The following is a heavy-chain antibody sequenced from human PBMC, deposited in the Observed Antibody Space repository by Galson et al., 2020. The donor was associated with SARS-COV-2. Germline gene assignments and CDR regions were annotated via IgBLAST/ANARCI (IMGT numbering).Heavy chain of an antibody. Sequence: SETLSLTCTVSGGSISNYWSWIRQPAGKGLEWIGRIYTSGSTNYNPSLKSRVTMSVDTSKNQFSLKLSSVTAADTAVYYCARDRGRGFGELFHAFDIWGQGTMVTVSS. D-gene: IGHD3-10*01. CDR2: IYTSGST. V-gene: IGHV4-4*07. J-gene: IGHJ3*02. CDR1: GGSISNY. CDR3: ARDRGRGFGELFHAFDI.